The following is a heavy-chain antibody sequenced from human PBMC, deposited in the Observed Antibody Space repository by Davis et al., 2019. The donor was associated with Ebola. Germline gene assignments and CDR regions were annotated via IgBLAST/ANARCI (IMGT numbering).Heavy chain of an antibody. Sequence: GESLKISCAASGLTFSGYIMSWVRQVPGKGLEWVSSITSSSDYIYYADSAKGRFTISRDNAKNSLYLQMNSLRAEDTAVYYCARDIGGSYLIDAFDIWGQGTMVTVSS. CDR3: ARDIGGSYLIDAFDI. CDR1: GLTFSGYI. J-gene: IGHJ3*02. D-gene: IGHD1-26*01. CDR2: ITSSSDYI. V-gene: IGHV3-21*01.